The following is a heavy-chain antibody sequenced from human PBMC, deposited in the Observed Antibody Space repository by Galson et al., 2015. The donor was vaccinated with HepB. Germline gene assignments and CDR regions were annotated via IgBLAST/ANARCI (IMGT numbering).Heavy chain of an antibody. CDR1: GYTLTELS. V-gene: IGHV1-24*01. CDR3: AITPSGNYYDSSGSDY. J-gene: IGHJ4*02. CDR2: FDPEDGET. Sequence: SVKVSCKVSGYTLTELSMHWVRQAPGKGLEWMGGFDPEDGETIYAQKFQGRVTMTEDTSTDTAYMELSSLRSEDTAVYYCAITPSGNYYDSSGSDYWGQGTLVTVSS. D-gene: IGHD3-22*01.